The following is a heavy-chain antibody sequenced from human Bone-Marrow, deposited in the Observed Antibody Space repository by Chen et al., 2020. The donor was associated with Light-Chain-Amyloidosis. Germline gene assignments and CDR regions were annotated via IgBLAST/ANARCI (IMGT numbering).Heavy chain of an antibody. CDR3: ASSDYGSGSYYFDY. Sequence: QVQLQESCPGLVRPSETLSLTCTVSSGSITNYYLTWIRQPPGKGLEWIGYIYFSGTTNYNPSLKSRVTISVDTSKNQFSLKLTSVTAADTAVYYCASSDYGSGSYYFDYWGQGSLVTVSS. V-gene: IGHV4-59*01. CDR2: IYFSGTT. CDR1: SGSITNYY. D-gene: IGHD3-10*01. J-gene: IGHJ4*02.